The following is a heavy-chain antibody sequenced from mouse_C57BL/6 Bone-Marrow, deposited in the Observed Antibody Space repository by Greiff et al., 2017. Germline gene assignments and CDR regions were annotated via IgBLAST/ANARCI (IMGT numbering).Heavy chain of an antibody. V-gene: IGHV1-7*01. CDR2: INPSSGYT. J-gene: IGHJ1*03. CDR1: GYTFTSYW. CDR3: ARGIYYYGSSYGGWYFDV. Sequence: QVQLQQSGAELAKPGASVKLSCKASGYTFTSYWMHWVKQRPGQGLEWIGYINPSSGYTKYNQKFKDKATLTADKSYSTAYMQLSSLTYEDSAVYYCARGIYYYGSSYGGWYFDVWGTGTTVTVSS. D-gene: IGHD1-1*01.